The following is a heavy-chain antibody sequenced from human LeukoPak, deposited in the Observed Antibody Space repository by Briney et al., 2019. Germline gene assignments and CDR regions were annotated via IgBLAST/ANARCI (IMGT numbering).Heavy chain of an antibody. CDR2: RSYDGSSK. D-gene: IGHD3-16*01. CDR1: GFTFSSYA. CDR3: AKYRRGSYDLLRLDY. Sequence: GGSLRLSCAASGFTFSSYAMHWVRQAPGKGLERGGVRSYDGSSKYYADSAKGRFAISRENSKNTLYLQMNSLRAEDTAVYYCAKYRRGSYDLLRLDYWGPGTLCTVSS. V-gene: IGHV3-30*09. J-gene: IGHJ4*02.